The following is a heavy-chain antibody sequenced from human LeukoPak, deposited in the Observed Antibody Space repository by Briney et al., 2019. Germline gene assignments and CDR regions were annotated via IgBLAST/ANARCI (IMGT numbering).Heavy chain of an antibody. CDR3: ARSNYYYYYMDV. J-gene: IGHJ6*03. CDR1: GGSISSYY. V-gene: IGHV4-59*01. CDR2: IYYSGST. Sequence: SETLSLTYTVSGGSISSYYWSWIRQPPGKGLEWIGYIYYSGSTNYNPSLKSRVTISVDTSKNQFSLKLSSVTAADTAVYYCARSNYYYYYMDVWGKGTTVTVSS.